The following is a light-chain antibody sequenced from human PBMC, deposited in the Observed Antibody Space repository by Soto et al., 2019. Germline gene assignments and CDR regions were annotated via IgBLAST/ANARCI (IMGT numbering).Light chain of an antibody. CDR2: DVS. J-gene: IGLJ1*01. Sequence: QSALTQPRSVSGSPGQSVTISCTGTSSDVGGYNFVSWYQQHPGKAPKLMIYDVSKRPSGVPDRFSGSKSGNTASLTISGLQAEEEADYYCCSYAGSYSLYVFGTGTKLTVL. CDR3: CSYAGSYSLYV. V-gene: IGLV2-11*01. CDR1: SSDVGGYNF.